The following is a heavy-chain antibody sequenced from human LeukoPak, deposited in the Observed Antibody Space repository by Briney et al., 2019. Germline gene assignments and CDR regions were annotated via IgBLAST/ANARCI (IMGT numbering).Heavy chain of an antibody. CDR3: TRVDTIFGVVFDY. CDR1: GFTFGDYA. Sequence: GGSLRLSCTASGFTFGDYATSWVRQAPGKGLEWVGFIRSKAYGGTTEYAASVKGRFTISRDDSKSIAYLQMNSLKTEDTAVYYCTRVDTIFGVVFDYWGQGTLVTVSS. D-gene: IGHD3-3*01. V-gene: IGHV3-49*04. J-gene: IGHJ4*02. CDR2: IRSKAYGGTT.